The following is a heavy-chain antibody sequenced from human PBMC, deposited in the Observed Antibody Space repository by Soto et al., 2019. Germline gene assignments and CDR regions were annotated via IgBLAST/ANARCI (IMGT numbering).Heavy chain of an antibody. CDR3: ARGIVVAATINSYGMDV. J-gene: IGHJ6*02. V-gene: IGHV3-13*01. CDR1: GFTFSSYD. Sequence: PGGSLRLSCAASGFTFSSYDMHWVRQATGKGLEWVSAIGTAGDTYYPGSVKGRFTISRENAKNSLYLQMNSLRAEDTAVYYCARGIVVAATINSYGMDVWGQGTTVTVSS. D-gene: IGHD2-15*01. CDR2: IGTAGDT.